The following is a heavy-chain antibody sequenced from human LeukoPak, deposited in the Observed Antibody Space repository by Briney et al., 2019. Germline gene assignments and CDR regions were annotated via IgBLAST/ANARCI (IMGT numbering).Heavy chain of an antibody. J-gene: IGHJ4*02. D-gene: IGHD3-22*01. CDR2: IYYSGST. Sequence: PSETLSLTCTVSGGSISSYYWSWIRQPPGKGLGWIGYIYYSGSTNYNPSLKSRVTISVDTSKNQFSLKLSSVTAADTAVYYCARDNYYYDSSGYYDYFDYWGQGTLVTVSS. CDR3: ARDNYYYDSSGYYDYFDY. V-gene: IGHV4-59*01. CDR1: GGSISSYY.